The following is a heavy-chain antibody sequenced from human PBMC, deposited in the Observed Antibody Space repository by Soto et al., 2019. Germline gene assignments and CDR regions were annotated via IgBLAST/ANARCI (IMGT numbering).Heavy chain of an antibody. CDR2: IYYSGNT. D-gene: IGHD3-10*01. J-gene: IGHJ5*02. CDR1: GGSISSSSHF. Sequence: PSETLSLTCTVSGGSISSSSHFWGWIRQPPGKGLEWIGSIYYSGNTYYNPSLKSRVTISVDTSKNQFSVTLTSVTAADTAVYFCARNEIDFHDSGNFHTRGFDPWGQGTLVTVSS. CDR3: ARNEIDFHDSGNFHTRGFDP. V-gene: IGHV4-39*01.